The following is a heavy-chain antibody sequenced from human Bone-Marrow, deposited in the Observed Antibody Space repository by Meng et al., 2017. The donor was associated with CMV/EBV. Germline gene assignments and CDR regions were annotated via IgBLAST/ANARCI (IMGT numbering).Heavy chain of an antibody. CDR1: GYTFTGYY. D-gene: IGHD6-6*01. V-gene: IGHV1-2*02. CDR3: ARGRGGIIAARYHFDY. Sequence: ASVKVSCKASGYTFTGYYMHWVRQAPGQGLEWMGWINPNSGGTNYAQKFQGRVTMTRDTSISTAYMELSRLRSDDTAVYYCARGRGGIIAARYHFDYWGQGTLVTFPS. CDR2: INPNSGGT. J-gene: IGHJ4*02.